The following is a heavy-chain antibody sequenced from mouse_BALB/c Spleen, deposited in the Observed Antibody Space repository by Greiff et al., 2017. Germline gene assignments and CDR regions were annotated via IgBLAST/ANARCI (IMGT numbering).Heavy chain of an antibody. J-gene: IGHJ4*01. Sequence: LQQPGSELVRPGASVKLSCKASGYTFTSYWMHWVKQRHGQGLEWIGNIYPGSGSTNYDEKFQSKGTLTVDTSSSTAYMHLSSLTSEDSAVYYCTRSGNYYGSSPYAMDYWGQGTSVTVSS. CDR1: GYTFTSYW. D-gene: IGHD1-1*01. CDR2: IYPGSGST. V-gene: IGHV1S22*01. CDR3: TRSGNYYGSSPYAMDY.